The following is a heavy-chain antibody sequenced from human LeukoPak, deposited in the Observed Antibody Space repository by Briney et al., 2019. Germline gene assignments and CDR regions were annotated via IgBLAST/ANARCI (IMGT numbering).Heavy chain of an antibody. Sequence: ASVKVSCKASGYTFTGYYKHWVRQAPGQGLEWMGWINPNSGGTNYAQKFQGRVTMTRDTSISTAYMELSRLRSDDTAVYYCARDQPPSLGDFDYWGQGTLVTVSS. CDR1: GYTFTGYY. V-gene: IGHV1-2*02. CDR3: ARDQPPSLGDFDY. J-gene: IGHJ4*02. CDR2: INPNSGGT.